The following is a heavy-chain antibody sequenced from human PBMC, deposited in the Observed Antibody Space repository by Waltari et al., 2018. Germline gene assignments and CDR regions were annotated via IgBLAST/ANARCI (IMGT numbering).Heavy chain of an antibody. CDR3: AKDWDTSGYYSTDY. CDR2: ISDGV. Sequence: EVQLLESGGGLVQPGGSLRLSCAASGFTFSSYGMSWVRQAPGKGLGWVSTISDGVYYADSVKGRFTISRDNSKSTLYLQMKSLRAEDTAVYYCAKDWDTSGYYSTDYWGQGTLVTVSS. V-gene: IGHV3-23*01. D-gene: IGHD3-22*01. J-gene: IGHJ4*02. CDR1: GFTFSSYG.